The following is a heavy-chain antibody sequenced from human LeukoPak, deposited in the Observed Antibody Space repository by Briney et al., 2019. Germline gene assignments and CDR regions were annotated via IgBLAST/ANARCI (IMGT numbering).Heavy chain of an antibody. J-gene: IGHJ6*03. CDR3: ASSPDSSSWPRTTFYYYYYMDV. D-gene: IGHD6-13*01. V-gene: IGHV3-21*01. CDR2: ITSSGTYT. Sequence: GGSLRLSCADSGFTFSNYNMNWVRQAPGKAMEWVSSITSSGTYTFYADSVKGRFTISRDNAKNSLYLQMNSLRAEDTAVYYCASSPDSSSWPRTTFYYYYYMDVWGKGTTVTISS. CDR1: GFTFSNYN.